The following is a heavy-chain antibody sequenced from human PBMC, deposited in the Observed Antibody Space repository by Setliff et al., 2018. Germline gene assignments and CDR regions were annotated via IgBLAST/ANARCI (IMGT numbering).Heavy chain of an antibody. V-gene: IGHV4-4*08. Sequence: LSCVGSGFTFSDYWMSWVRQPPGKGLEWIGYIYSTGSTNYNPSLKSRVAISIDTSKNQFSLKVNSVTAADTAIYYCARGLNSVSWTFAYWGQGSLVTVSS. CDR2: IYSTGST. J-gene: IGHJ4*02. CDR1: GFTFSDYW. CDR3: ARGLNSVSWTFAY. D-gene: IGHD2-15*01.